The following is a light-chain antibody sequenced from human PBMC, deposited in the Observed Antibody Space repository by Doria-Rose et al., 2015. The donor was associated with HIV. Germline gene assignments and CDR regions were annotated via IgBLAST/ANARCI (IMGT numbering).Light chain of an antibody. CDR1: QSFSSTY. V-gene: IGKV3-20*01. J-gene: IGKJ1*01. Sequence: TQSPGTLSLSPGERATLSCMASQSFSSTYLAWYQQKPGQAPSLLIYDGSTRATGIPDRFSASGSGADFTLTINRLEPEDFAPYYCHQYGTSWTFGQGTKVEI. CDR2: DGS. CDR3: HQYGTSWT.